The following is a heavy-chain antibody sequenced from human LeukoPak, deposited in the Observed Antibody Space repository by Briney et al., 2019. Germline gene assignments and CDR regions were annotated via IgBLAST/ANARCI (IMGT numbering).Heavy chain of an antibody. CDR3: ANPLTSMDV. Sequence: PGGSLRLSCAASGFAFSNYGMHWVRQAPGKGLEGVALMSSDGSNKYYADSVKGRFSISRDNSKNTLFLQMNSLRGEDTAVYYCANPLTSMDVWGQGTTVTVSS. CDR2: MSSDGSNK. CDR1: GFAFSNYG. J-gene: IGHJ6*02. V-gene: IGHV3-30*18.